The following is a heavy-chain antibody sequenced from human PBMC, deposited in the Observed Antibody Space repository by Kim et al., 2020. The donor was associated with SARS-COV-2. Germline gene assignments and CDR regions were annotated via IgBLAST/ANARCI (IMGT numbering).Heavy chain of an antibody. CDR3: ARGDGDGPFDY. CDR1: GGTFSSYA. CDR2: IIPILGIA. J-gene: IGHJ4*02. Sequence: SVKVSCKASGGTFSSYAISWVRQAPGQGLEWMGRIIPILGIANYAQKFQGRVTITADKSTSTAYMELSSLRSEDTAVYYCARGDGDGPFDYWGQGTLVTVAS. V-gene: IGHV1-69*04. D-gene: IGHD7-27*01.